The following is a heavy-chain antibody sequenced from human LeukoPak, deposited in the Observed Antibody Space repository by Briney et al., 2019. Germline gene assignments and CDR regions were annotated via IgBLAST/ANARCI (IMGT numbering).Heavy chain of an antibody. V-gene: IGHV3-48*02. Sequence: RSGGSLRLSCAASGFTFSSFSMNWVRQAPGKGLEWVSYISGSSNTIYYAGSVRGRFTISRDNAKDSLYLQMNSLRDEDTAVYYCVREAYDIRDYWGRGTLVTVSS. J-gene: IGHJ4*02. CDR2: ISGSSNTI. CDR3: VREAYDIRDY. D-gene: IGHD3-9*01. CDR1: GFTFSSFS.